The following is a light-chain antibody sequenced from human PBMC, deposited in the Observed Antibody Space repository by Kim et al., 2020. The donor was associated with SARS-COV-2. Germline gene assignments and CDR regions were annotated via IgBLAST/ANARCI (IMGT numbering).Light chain of an antibody. J-gene: IGKJ1*01. CDR3: QQYGASPRT. V-gene: IGKV3D-20*01. Sequence: PGKRATLSCGASQSVPANYLAWYQQTPGLAPRLLIYHASTRATGIPARFSGSGSGTDFTLTISSLEPEDVALYYCQQYGASPRTFGQGTKVDIK. CDR2: HAS. CDR1: QSVPANY.